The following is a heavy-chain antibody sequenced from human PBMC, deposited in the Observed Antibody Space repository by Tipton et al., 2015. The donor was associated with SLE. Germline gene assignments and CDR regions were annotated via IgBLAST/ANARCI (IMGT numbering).Heavy chain of an antibody. D-gene: IGHD3-10*01. V-gene: IGHV3-23*01. CDR2: ISGSGGST. Sequence: SLRLSCAASGFTFSSYAMSWVRQAPGKGLEWVSAISGSGGSTYYADSVKGRFTISRDNSKNTLYLQMNSLRAEDTAVYYCARGGDYYGSGSPDYWGQGTLVTVSS. CDR3: ARGGDYYGSGSPDY. CDR1: GFTFSSYA. J-gene: IGHJ4*02.